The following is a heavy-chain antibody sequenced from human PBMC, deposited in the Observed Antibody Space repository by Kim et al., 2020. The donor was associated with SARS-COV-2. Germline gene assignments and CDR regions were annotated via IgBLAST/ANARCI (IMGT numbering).Heavy chain of an antibody. D-gene: IGHD2-21*02. J-gene: IGHJ6*02. CDR3: AKDLNGVVTATLFYYYYGMDV. V-gene: IGHV3-43*02. Sequence: GGSLRLSCAASGFTFDDYAMHWVRQAPGKGLEWVSLISGDGGSTYYADSVKGRFTISRDNSKNSLYLQMNSLRTEDTALYYCAKDLNGVVTATLFYYYYGMDVWGQGTTVTVSS. CDR1: GFTFDDYA. CDR2: ISGDGGST.